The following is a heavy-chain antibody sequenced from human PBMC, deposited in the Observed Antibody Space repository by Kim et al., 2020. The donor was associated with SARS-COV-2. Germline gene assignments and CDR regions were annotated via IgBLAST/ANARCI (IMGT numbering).Heavy chain of an antibody. D-gene: IGHD3-10*01. CDR3: AKDGLLWFGESPGAFDI. Sequence: GKGRFTISRDNSKNTLYLQMNSLRAEDTAVYYCAKDGLLWFGESPGAFDIWGQGTMVTVSS. J-gene: IGHJ3*02. V-gene: IGHV3-23*01.